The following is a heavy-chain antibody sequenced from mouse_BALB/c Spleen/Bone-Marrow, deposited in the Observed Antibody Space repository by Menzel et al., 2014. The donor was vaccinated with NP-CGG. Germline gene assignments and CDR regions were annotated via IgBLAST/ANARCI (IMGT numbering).Heavy chain of an antibody. D-gene: IGHD4-1*01. CDR1: GYTFSSYW. V-gene: IGHV1-9*01. CDR3: ARLGRGFDY. J-gene: IGHJ2*01. Sequence: VQRVESGAELMKPGDSVKISCKATGYTFSSYWIEWVKQRPGHGLEWIGEILPGSGSTNYNEKFKGKATFTADISSNTAYMQLSSLTSEDSAVYYCARLGRGFDYWGQGTTLTVSS. CDR2: ILPGSGST.